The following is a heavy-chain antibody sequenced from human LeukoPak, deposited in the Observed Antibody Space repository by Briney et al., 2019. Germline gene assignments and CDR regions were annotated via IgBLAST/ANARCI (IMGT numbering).Heavy chain of an antibody. CDR2: IYYSGST. D-gene: IGHD6-19*01. V-gene: IGHV4-59*12. Sequence: PSETLSLTCTVSGGSISSYYWSWIRQPPGKGLEWIGYIYYSGSTNYNPSLKSRVTISVDTSKNQFSLKLSSVTAADTAVYYCARTLAVAGTVSLDYWGQGTLVTVSS. CDR1: GGSISSYY. J-gene: IGHJ4*02. CDR3: ARTLAVAGTVSLDY.